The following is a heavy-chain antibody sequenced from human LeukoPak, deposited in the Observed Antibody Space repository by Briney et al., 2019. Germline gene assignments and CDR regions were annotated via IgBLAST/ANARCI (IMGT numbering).Heavy chain of an antibody. CDR2: ITSSGRVM. D-gene: IGHD4-17*01. J-gene: IGHJ4*02. CDR1: GFTFSSYE. V-gene: IGHV3-48*03. CDR3: ARVGDYGRPIDY. Sequence: GGSLRLSCAASGFTFSSYEMNWVRQAPGKGLEWVSYITSSGRVMNYADSAKGRFTISRDNAKNSLYLQMNSLRVEDTAIYYCARVGDYGRPIDYWGQGTLVTVSS.